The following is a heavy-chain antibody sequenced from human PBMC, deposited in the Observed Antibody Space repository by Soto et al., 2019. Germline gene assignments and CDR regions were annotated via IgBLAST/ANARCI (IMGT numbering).Heavy chain of an antibody. CDR3: ARAKYYDYVPYYFDY. D-gene: IGHD3-16*01. V-gene: IGHV4-30-2*01. Sequence: QLQLQESGSGLVKPSQTLSLTCAVSGGSISSGGYSWSWIRQPPGKGLEWIGYIYHSGSTYYNPSLKSRVTISVDRSKNQFSLKLSSVTAADTAVYYSARAKYYDYVPYYFDYWGQGTLVTVSS. CDR1: GGSISSGGYS. J-gene: IGHJ4*02. CDR2: IYHSGST.